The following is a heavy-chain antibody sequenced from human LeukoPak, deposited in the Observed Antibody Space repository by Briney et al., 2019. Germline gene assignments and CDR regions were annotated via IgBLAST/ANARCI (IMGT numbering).Heavy chain of an antibody. CDR3: AELGITMIGGV. D-gene: IGHD3-10*02. V-gene: IGHV3-30*04. CDR2: ISYDGSNK. CDR1: GFTFSSYA. J-gene: IGHJ6*04. Sequence: GGSLRLSCAASGFTFSSYAMHWVRQAPGKGLEWVAVISYDGSNKYYADSVKGRFTISRDNAKNSLYLQMNSLRAEDTAVYYCAELGITMIGGVWGKGTTVTISS.